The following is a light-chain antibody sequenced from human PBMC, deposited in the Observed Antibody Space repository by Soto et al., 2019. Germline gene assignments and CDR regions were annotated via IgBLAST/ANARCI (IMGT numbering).Light chain of an antibody. CDR1: QSVSSN. J-gene: IGKJ3*01. Sequence: EIVMTQSPATLSVSPGERATLSCRASQSVSSNLAWYQQKPGQAPRLLIYGASTRATGIPARFSGSGSGTEFTLNISSRQSEDFAVYYCQQYNNWPPDFTFGPGTKVDIK. CDR2: GAS. V-gene: IGKV3-15*01. CDR3: QQYNNWPPDFT.